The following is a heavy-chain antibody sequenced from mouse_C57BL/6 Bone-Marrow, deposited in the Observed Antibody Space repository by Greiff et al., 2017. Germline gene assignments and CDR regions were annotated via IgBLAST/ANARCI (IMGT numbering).Heavy chain of an antibody. V-gene: IGHV7-3*01. CDR2: IRNNANGYTT. J-gene: IGHJ4*01. D-gene: IGHD2-5*01. Sequence: EVKLMESGGGLVQPGGSLSLSCAASGFTFTDYYMSWVRQPPGKALEWLGFIRNNANGYTTEYSASVKGRFTISRDNSQSIRYLQMNALRAEDSATYYCARSIYYSNYGAMDYWGQGTSVTVSS. CDR1: GFTFTDYY. CDR3: ARSIYYSNYGAMDY.